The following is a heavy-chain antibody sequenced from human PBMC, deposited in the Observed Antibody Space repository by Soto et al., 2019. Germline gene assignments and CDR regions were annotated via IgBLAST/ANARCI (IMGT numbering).Heavy chain of an antibody. Sequence: PSETLSLTCTVSGGSISSSSYYWGWIRQPPGKGLEWIGSIYHSGSTYYNPSLKSRVTISVDTSKNQFSLKLSSVTAADTAVYYCARGNVVAIDYWGQGTLVTVSS. J-gene: IGHJ4*02. CDR3: ARGNVVAIDY. CDR2: IYHSGST. CDR1: GGSISSSSYY. D-gene: IGHD2-21*01. V-gene: IGHV4-39*07.